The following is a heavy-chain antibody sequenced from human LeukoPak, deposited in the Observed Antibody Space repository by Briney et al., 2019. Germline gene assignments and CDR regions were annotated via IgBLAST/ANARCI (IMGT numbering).Heavy chain of an antibody. V-gene: IGHV3-23*01. CDR2: ITENGDRS. CDR3: AKGLPVSDFWSGNGYYYGMDV. D-gene: IGHD3-3*01. CDR1: EFTFSGYA. J-gene: IGHJ6*02. Sequence: GGSLRLSCAASEFTFSGYAMSWVRQAPGKGPEWVSTITENGDRSYYTDSVKGRFTISRDISKNTLYLEMNRLRAEDTAVYYCAKGLPVSDFWSGNGYYYGMDVWGQGTMVTVS.